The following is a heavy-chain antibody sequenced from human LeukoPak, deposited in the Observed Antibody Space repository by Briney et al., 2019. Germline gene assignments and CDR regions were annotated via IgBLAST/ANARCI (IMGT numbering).Heavy chain of an antibody. D-gene: IGHD1-26*01. CDR2: IKQDGSEK. J-gene: IGHJ4*02. Sequence: GGSLRLSCAASGFTFSSYWMSWVRQAPGKGLERVANIKQDGSEKYYVDSVKGRFTVSRDNAKNSLYLQMNSLRAEDTAVYYCAGSGSYYDYWGQGTLVTVSS. CDR3: AGSGSYYDY. CDR1: GFTFSSYW. V-gene: IGHV3-7*01.